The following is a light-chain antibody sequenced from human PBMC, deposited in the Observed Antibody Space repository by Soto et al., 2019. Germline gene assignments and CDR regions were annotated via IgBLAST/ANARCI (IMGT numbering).Light chain of an antibody. J-gene: IGKJ2*01. Sequence: EIVLMQSPGTLSLSPGERATLSCRASQYMTRTYIAWYQQKPGQAHRLLIYAASNRATGIPDQFSGSGSGADYSLTISRLEPEDSAVYYCHQYDKAPQTFGQGTKVEIK. CDR3: HQYDKAPQT. CDR2: AAS. V-gene: IGKV3-20*01. CDR1: QYMTRTY.